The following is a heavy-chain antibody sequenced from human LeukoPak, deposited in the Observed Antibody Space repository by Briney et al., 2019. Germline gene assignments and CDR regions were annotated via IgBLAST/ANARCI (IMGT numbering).Heavy chain of an antibody. Sequence: GRSLRLSCAASGFTFSSYAMHWVRQAPGKGLEWVAVISYDGSNKYYADSVKDRFTISRDNAKNSLYLQMNSLRAEDTAVYYCARGGYCSGGSCYHSFDYWGQGALVTVSS. CDR3: ARGGYCSGGSCYHSFDY. V-gene: IGHV3-30-3*01. CDR2: ISYDGSNK. J-gene: IGHJ4*02. CDR1: GFTFSSYA. D-gene: IGHD2-15*01.